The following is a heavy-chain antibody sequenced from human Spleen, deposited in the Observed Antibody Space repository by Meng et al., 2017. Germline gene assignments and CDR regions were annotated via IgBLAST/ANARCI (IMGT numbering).Heavy chain of an antibody. Sequence: QVQLQQWGAGLLKPSETLSLTCAVYGGSFSDYYWSWIRRPPGKGLEWIGEIIDRGSTNYNPSLKSRIAISVDTSKNQFSLKLSSVTAADTAVYYCAGGLNWGQGTLVTVSS. CDR1: GGSFSDYY. CDR3: AGGLN. V-gene: IGHV4-34*01. CDR2: IIDRGST. J-gene: IGHJ4*02.